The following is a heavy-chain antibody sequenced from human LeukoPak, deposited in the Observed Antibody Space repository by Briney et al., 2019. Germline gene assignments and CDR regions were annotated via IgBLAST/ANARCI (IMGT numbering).Heavy chain of an antibody. V-gene: IGHV4-34*01. CDR1: GGSFSGYY. CDR3: ARGRVGATSSDFDY. D-gene: IGHD1-26*01. J-gene: IGHJ4*02. Sequence: ASETLSLTCAVYGGSFSGYYWSWIRQPPGKGLEWIGEINHSGSTNYNPSLKSRVTTSVDTSKNQFSLKLSSVTAADTAVYYCARGRVGATSSDFDYWGQGTLVTVSS. CDR2: INHSGST.